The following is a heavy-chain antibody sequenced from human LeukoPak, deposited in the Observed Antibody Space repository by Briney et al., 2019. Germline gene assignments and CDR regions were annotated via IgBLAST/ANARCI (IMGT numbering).Heavy chain of an antibody. J-gene: IGHJ6*03. CDR2: IIPILGIA. CDR3: ARDPASYCSSTSCYTEGGDYYYYMDV. Sequence: ASVKVSCKASGGTFSSYAISWVRQAPGQGLEWMGRIIPILGIANYAQKFQGRVTITADKSTSTAYMELSSLRSEDTAVYYCARDPASYCSSTSCYTEGGDYYYYMDVWGKGTTVTVSS. V-gene: IGHV1-69*04. CDR1: GGTFSSYA. D-gene: IGHD2-2*02.